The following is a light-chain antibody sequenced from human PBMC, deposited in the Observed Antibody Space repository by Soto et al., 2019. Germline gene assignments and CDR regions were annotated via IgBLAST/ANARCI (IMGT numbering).Light chain of an antibody. Sequence: QSALTQPASVSGSPGLSITISCSGTSSDVGRYNYVSWYQQHPGTAPKLMIYEVSNRPSGVSNRFSGSKSGDTASLTISGLQAEDEADYYCSSYTSTFTYVFGAGTKVTAL. CDR1: SSDVGRYNY. CDR3: SSYTSTFTYV. V-gene: IGLV2-14*01. J-gene: IGLJ1*01. CDR2: EVS.